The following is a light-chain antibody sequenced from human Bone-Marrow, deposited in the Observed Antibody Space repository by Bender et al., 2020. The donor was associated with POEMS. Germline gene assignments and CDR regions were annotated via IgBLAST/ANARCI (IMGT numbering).Light chain of an antibody. CDR3: CSYVHTYVQ. CDR1: NRDIGAYDL. CDR2: EGN. Sequence: QSALTQPASVSASPGQSITISCTGTNRDIGAYDLVSWFQQHPGKAPRLLIYEGNKRPSDISSRFSASKSGNTASLTVSGLQAEDEADYYCCSYVHTYVQFGGGTKVTVL. J-gene: IGLJ2*01. V-gene: IGLV2-23*01.